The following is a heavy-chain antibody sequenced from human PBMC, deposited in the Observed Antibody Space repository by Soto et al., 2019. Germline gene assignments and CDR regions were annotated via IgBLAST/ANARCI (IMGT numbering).Heavy chain of an antibody. J-gene: IGHJ4*02. D-gene: IGHD3-10*01. V-gene: IGHV3-15*01. Sequence: LSCAASGLTFSNTWMSWVRQAPGKGLEWVGRIKPKTDGGATDYAAPVQGRFTISRDDSKDTLFLQMNSLKTEDTAVYYCTTDSMVRGGYYFDYWGQGALVTVSS. CDR1: GLTFSNTW. CDR3: TTDSMVRGGYYFDY. CDR2: IKPKTDGGAT.